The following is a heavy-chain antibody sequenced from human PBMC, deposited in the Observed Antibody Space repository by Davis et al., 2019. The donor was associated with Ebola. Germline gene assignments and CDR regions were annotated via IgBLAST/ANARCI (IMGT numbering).Heavy chain of an antibody. D-gene: IGHD4-17*01. CDR3: ARSGVYGDYT. V-gene: IGHV4-31*11. J-gene: IGHJ5*02. Sequence: SETLSLTCAVYGGSFSGYYWSWIRQRPGKGLEWIGYIFYSGSTYYNPSLKSRVTISVDTSKNQFSLSLRSVTAADTAVYYCARSGVYGDYTWGQGTLVTVSS. CDR1: GGSFSGYY. CDR2: IFYSGST.